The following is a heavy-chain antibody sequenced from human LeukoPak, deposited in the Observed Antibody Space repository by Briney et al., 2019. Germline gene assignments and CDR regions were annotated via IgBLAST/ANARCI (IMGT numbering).Heavy chain of an antibody. V-gene: IGHV1-2*02. J-gene: IGHJ5*02. Sequence: ASVKVSCKASGYTFTDYYINWVRQAPGQGLEWIGWINPNSGDTNYAQKFQDRVTMTRDTSISTAYIELNFLRSDDTAVYYCARDQLYCSSSSCRNLGWFDPWGQGTLVTVSS. D-gene: IGHD2-2*01. CDR1: GYTFTDYY. CDR2: INPNSGDT. CDR3: ARDQLYCSSSSCRNLGWFDP.